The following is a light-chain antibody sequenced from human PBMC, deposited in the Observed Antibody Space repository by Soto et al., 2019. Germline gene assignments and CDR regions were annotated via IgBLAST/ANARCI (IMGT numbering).Light chain of an antibody. Sequence: QSALTQPASVSGSPGQWITLYCTGTTTDVGGYNYVSWYQHHPGKAPKLIIYGVSNRPSGLSNRFSGSKSGDTASLTISGLQAEDEADYFCSSYRSGGSLVFGGGTKLTVL. CDR3: SSYRSGGSLV. CDR2: GVS. CDR1: TTDVGGYNY. J-gene: IGLJ3*02. V-gene: IGLV2-14*01.